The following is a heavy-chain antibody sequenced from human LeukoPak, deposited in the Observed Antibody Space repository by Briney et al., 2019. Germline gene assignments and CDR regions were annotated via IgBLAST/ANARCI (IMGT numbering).Heavy chain of an antibody. J-gene: IGHJ3*02. CDR1: GGSVNSGSYY. V-gene: IGHV4-31*03. CDR3: AKSREEIRGLDAFDI. Sequence: SETLSLTCTVSGGSVNSGSYYWSWIRQPPGKGLEWIGEINHSGSTYYNPSLKSRVALSVDTSKNQFSLKLSSLTAADTAVYYCAKSREEIRGLDAFDIWGQGTMVTVSS. D-gene: IGHD5-24*01. CDR2: INHSGST.